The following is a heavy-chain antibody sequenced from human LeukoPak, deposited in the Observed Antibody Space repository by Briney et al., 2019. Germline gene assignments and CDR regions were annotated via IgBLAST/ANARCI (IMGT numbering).Heavy chain of an antibody. D-gene: IGHD1-26*01. CDR3: ARGHGVGAIPIPLEYFQH. CDR2: IYYSGST. Sequence: SETLSLTCTVSGGSISSYYWSWIRQPPGKGLEWIGYIYYSGSTNYNPSLKSRVTISVDTSKNQFSLKLSSVTAADTAVYYCARGHGVGAIPIPLEYFQHWGQGTLVTVSS. J-gene: IGHJ1*01. CDR1: GGSISSYY. V-gene: IGHV4-59*01.